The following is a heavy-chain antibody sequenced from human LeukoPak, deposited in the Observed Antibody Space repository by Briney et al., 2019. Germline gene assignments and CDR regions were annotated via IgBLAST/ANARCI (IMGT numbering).Heavy chain of an antibody. V-gene: IGHV3-21*01. CDR3: VRHRTASDY. D-gene: IGHD1-1*01. Sequence: GGSLRLSCAASGFTFSYYTMSWVRQAPGKGLEWVSSITPRGDYIYYADSLKGRFTISRDNAKNSLYLQMSSLRAEDTAVYYCVRHRTASDYWGQGALVTVSS. CDR1: GFTFSYYT. J-gene: IGHJ4*02. CDR2: ITPRGDYI.